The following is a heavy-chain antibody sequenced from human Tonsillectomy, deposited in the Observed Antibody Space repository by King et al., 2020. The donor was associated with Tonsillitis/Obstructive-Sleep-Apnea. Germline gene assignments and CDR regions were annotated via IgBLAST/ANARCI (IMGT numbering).Heavy chain of an antibody. Sequence: VQLVESGGGLIQPGGSLRLSCTASGLTVRTNSVTWVRQTPGKGLEWVSIVYSGGSTNYADSVKGRFTISRDSSENTLYLQLNSLRAEDTAVYYCAREWRGRNFDYWGQGTLVTVSS. CDR1: GLTVRTNS. V-gene: IGHV3-53*01. J-gene: IGHJ4*02. D-gene: IGHD3-10*01. CDR3: AREWRGRNFDY. CDR2: VYSGGST.